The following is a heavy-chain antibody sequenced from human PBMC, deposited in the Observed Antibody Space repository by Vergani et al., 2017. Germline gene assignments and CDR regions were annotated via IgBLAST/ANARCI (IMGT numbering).Heavy chain of an antibody. V-gene: IGHV1-46*03. D-gene: IGHD3-9*01. CDR3: ARGDYGILTGYRY. CDR1: GYTFSNYY. CDR2: INPSGGHT. Sequence: QVQVVQSGAEVKKSGASVKVPCKTSGYTFSNYYMHWVRQAPGQGLEWMGIINPSGGHTNYAKKFQGRVTMTRDTSTSTVYMELSSLRSEDTAIYYCARGDYGILTGYRYWGQGTLVTVSA. J-gene: IGHJ4*02.